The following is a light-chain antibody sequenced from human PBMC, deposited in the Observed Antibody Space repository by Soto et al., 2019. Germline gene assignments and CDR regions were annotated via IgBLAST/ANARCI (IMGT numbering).Light chain of an antibody. CDR1: QSVDSSY. V-gene: IGKV3-20*01. J-gene: IGKJ2*03. Sequence: EIVLTQSPGTLSLSPGERATLSCRASQSVDSSYLAWYQQKPGQAPRLLIYGAYSRATGIPDRFSGSGYGTDFTLTISRLEPEDFAVYYCQQYGSSPPYSFGLGTKLEI. CDR3: QQYGSSPPYS. CDR2: GAY.